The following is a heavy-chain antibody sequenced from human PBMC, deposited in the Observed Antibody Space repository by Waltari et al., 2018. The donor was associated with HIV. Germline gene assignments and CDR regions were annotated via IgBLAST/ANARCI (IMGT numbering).Heavy chain of an antibody. D-gene: IGHD6-6*01. V-gene: IGHV3-21*01. Sequence: EVQLVESGGGLVKPGGSLRLSCAASGFTFSSYSMNWVRQAPGKGLEWVSSISSSSSYIYYADSVKGRFTISRDNAKNSLYLQMNSLRAEDTAVYYCARGGSIAARPFDYWGQGTLVTVSS. CDR2: ISSSSSYI. J-gene: IGHJ4*02. CDR1: GFTFSSYS. CDR3: ARGGSIAARPFDY.